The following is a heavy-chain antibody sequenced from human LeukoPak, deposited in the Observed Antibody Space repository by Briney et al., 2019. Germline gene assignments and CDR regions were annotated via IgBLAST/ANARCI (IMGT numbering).Heavy chain of an antibody. CDR3: SRRKRGYSSSWYDY. J-gene: IGHJ4*02. Sequence: SETLSLTCTVSGGSISRYNWSWIRQPPGKGPEWIGYIYYSGSTNYNPSLKSRVTISVDTSKNQFSLKLSSVTAADTALYYCSRRKRGYSSSWYDYWGQGTLVTVSS. V-gene: IGHV4-59*12. CDR1: GGSISRYN. CDR2: IYYSGST. D-gene: IGHD6-13*01.